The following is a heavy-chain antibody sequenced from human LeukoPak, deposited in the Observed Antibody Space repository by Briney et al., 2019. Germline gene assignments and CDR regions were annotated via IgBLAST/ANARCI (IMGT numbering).Heavy chain of an antibody. Sequence: SETLSLTCAVYGGSFSGYYWSWIRQPPGKGLEWIGEINHSGSTNYNPSLKSRVTISVDTSKNQFSLKLSSVTAADTAVYYCARSRAWIQSDYWGQGTLVTVSS. CDR3: ARSRAWIQSDY. J-gene: IGHJ4*02. CDR1: GGSFSGYY. CDR2: INHSGST. D-gene: IGHD5-18*01. V-gene: IGHV4-34*01.